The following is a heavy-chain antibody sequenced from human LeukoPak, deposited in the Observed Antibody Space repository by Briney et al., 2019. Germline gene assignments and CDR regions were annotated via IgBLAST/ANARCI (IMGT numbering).Heavy chain of an antibody. CDR3: ARSYYDSSGSSWYFDY. CDR1: GGSISSYY. V-gene: IGHV4-59*01. Sequence: SETLSPTCTVSGGSISSYYWSWIRQPPGKGLEWIGYIYYSGSTNYNPSLKSRVTISVDTSKNQFSLKLSSVTAADTAVYYCARSYYDSSGSSWYFDYWGQGTLVTVSS. D-gene: IGHD3-22*01. CDR2: IYYSGST. J-gene: IGHJ4*02.